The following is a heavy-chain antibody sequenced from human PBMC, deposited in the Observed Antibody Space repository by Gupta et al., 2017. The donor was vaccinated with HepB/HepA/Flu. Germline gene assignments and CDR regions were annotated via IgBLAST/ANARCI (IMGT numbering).Heavy chain of an antibody. CDR1: GFTFSDYY. J-gene: IGHJ5*02. D-gene: IGHD3-3*01. Sequence: QVQLVESGGGLIKPGGSLRLSCAASGFTFSDYYMSWIRQAPGQGLEWVSYISSSGSTIYYADSVKGRFTISRDNAKNSLYLQMNSLRAEDTAVYYCARAPEGYDFWSGYLNWFDPWGQGTLVTVSS. CDR2: ISSSGSTI. CDR3: ARAPEGYDFWSGYLNWFDP. V-gene: IGHV3-11*04.